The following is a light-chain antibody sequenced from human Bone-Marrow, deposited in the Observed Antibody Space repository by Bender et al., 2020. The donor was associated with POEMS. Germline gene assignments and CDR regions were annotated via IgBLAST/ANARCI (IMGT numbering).Light chain of an antibody. J-gene: IGLJ3*02. Sequence: QSVLTQPPSASGTPGQRVTISCSGGSSNIGAHAVNWYQHLPGPAPKLLIYSSHRRPSEVPDRFSGSSSGTSASLAISGLQSEDEADYYCAVWDDSLNGWVFGGGTKLTVL. CDR2: SSH. V-gene: IGLV1-44*01. CDR3: AVWDDSLNGWV. CDR1: SSNIGAHA.